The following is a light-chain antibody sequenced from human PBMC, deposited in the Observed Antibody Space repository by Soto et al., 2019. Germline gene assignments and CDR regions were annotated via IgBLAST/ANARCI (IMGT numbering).Light chain of an antibody. CDR2: GAS. CDR3: QQYNNWPPWT. Sequence: EIVMTQSPATLSVSPGERATLSCSASQSVSSNLDWYQQKPGQAPRILIYGASTRATGIPARFSGSASGTEFTLTISSLQSEDFAVYYCQQYNNWPPWTFGQGTKVDIK. J-gene: IGKJ1*01. CDR1: QSVSSN. V-gene: IGKV3-15*01.